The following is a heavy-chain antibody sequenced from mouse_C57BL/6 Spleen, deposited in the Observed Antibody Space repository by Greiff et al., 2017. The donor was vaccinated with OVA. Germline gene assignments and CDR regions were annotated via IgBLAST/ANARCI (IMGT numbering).Heavy chain of an antibody. V-gene: IGHV14-3*01. D-gene: IGHD2-3*01. J-gene: IGHJ1*03. CDR3: AQSPIYDGYFYWYFDV. CDR2: IDPANGNT. Sequence: VQLQQSGAELVRPGASVKLSCTASGFNIKNTYMHWVKQRPEQGLEWIGRIDPANGNTKYAPKFQGKATITADTSSNTAYLQLSSLTSEDTAIYYCAQSPIYDGYFYWYFDVWGTGTTVTVSS. CDR1: GFNIKNTY.